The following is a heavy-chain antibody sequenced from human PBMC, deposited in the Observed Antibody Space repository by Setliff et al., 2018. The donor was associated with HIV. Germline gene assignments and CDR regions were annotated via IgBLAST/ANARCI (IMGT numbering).Heavy chain of an antibody. J-gene: IGHJ6*03. CDR1: GLTFASYA. CDR3: ARGAGTQYLGIPYYYYYLDV. D-gene: IGHD2-2*01. CDR2: IYSSDSHT. V-gene: IGHV3-23*05. Sequence: GGSLRLSCTASGLTFASYAMSWVRQAPGKGLEWVSVIYSSDSHTYYGDSVKGRFTISRDNSKNTLYLQMNSLRAEDTAVYYCARGAGTQYLGIPYYYYYLDVWGKGTTVTVSS.